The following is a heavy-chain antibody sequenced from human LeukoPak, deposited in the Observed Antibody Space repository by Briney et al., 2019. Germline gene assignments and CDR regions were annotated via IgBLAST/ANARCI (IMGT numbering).Heavy chain of an antibody. V-gene: IGHV3-7*01. CDR3: ARVEGYYGSGSSRAYYYYYMDV. Sequence: QSGGSLRLSCAASGFTFSSYWMSWVRQAPGKGLEWVANIKQDGSEKYYVDSVKGRFTISRDNAKNSLYLQMNSLRAEDTAVYYCARVEGYYGSGSSRAYYYYYMDVWGKGTTVTVSS. J-gene: IGHJ6*03. CDR2: IKQDGSEK. CDR1: GFTFSSYW. D-gene: IGHD3-10*01.